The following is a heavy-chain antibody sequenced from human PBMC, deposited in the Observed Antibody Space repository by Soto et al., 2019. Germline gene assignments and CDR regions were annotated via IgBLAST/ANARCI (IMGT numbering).Heavy chain of an antibody. J-gene: IGHJ4*02. CDR1: GDSVTTSY. CDR3: ARAPYASGPTYVEF. CDR2: VYYSGNT. Sequence: SETLSLTCRVSGDSVTTSYWFWIRQPPRKGLEWIGFVYYSGNTKYNPSLESRLTMSVDVPKNQISLNSNPVTPADTAVYSCARAPYASGPTYVEFWGQGTLVTVSS. V-gene: IGHV4-59*02. D-gene: IGHD3-10*01.